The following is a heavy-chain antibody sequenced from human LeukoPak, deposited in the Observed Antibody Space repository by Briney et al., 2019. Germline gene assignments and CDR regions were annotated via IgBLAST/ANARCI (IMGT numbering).Heavy chain of an antibody. J-gene: IGHJ4*02. CDR2: ITYSGSI. CDR3: ARWGVAAAGTCFDY. V-gene: IGHV4-34*01. CDR1: GGSFSGKY. D-gene: IGHD6-13*01. Sequence: SETLSLTCAVSGGSFSGKYWTWIRQPPGKGLEWIGEITYSGSIYYNPSLKSRVTISVDTSKNQFSLKLNSVTAADTAVYYCARWGVAAAGTCFDYWGQGTLVTVSS.